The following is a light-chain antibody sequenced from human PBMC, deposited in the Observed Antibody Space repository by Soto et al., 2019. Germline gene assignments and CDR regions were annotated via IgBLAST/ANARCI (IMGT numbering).Light chain of an antibody. CDR3: QQYHSYWT. J-gene: IGKJ1*01. CDR1: QSIGNW. CDR2: DAS. V-gene: IGKV1-5*02. Sequence: DIRMTESPSTLSAALGDSVRSILRASQSIGNWLAWYRQKPGKAPNLLIYDASTLESGVPLRFSGSASGTEFTLTISSLQPDDFATYYCQQYHSYWTFGQGTKVDIK.